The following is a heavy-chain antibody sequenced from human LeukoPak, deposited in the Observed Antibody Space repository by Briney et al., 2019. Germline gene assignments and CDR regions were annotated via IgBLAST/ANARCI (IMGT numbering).Heavy chain of an antibody. CDR2: IYHSGST. Sequence: SETLSLTCTVSGYSISSGYYWGWTRQPPGKGLEWIGSIYHSGSTYYNPSLKSRVTISVDTSKNQFSLKLSSVTAADTAVYYCARDGYNWNSDSFDYWGQGTLVTVSS. D-gene: IGHD1-7*01. CDR1: GYSISSGYY. CDR3: ARDGYNWNSDSFDY. V-gene: IGHV4-38-2*02. J-gene: IGHJ4*02.